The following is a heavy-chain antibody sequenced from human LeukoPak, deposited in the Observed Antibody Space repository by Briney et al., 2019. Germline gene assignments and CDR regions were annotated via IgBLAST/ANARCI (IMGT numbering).Heavy chain of an antibody. CDR2: ISSSSSYT. Sequence: GGSLRLSCAASGFTFSDYYMSWIRQAPGKGLEWVSYISSSSSYTNYADSVKGRFTISRDNSKNALYLQMNSLAAEDTAVYYCGNRGSSSGYYDYWGQGTLVTISS. J-gene: IGHJ4*02. D-gene: IGHD3-22*01. CDR1: GFTFSDYY. V-gene: IGHV3-11*03. CDR3: GNRGSSSGYYDY.